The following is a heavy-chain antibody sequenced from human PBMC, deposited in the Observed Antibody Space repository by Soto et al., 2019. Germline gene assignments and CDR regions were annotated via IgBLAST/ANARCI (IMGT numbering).Heavy chain of an antibody. V-gene: IGHV1-69*01. CDR3: ATSRGFYAAMDV. J-gene: IGHJ6*02. Sequence: QVQLGQSGSEVKKPGSSVKVSCKSSGGSFRTYAISWVRQAPGQGLEGMGGIMAVFGTATYTQSFQSRVTITADESTSTSYMELSGLKSGDTAIYYCATSRGFYAAMDVWGQGTTVTVSS. CDR2: IMAVFGTA. D-gene: IGHD3-16*01. CDR1: GGSFRTYA.